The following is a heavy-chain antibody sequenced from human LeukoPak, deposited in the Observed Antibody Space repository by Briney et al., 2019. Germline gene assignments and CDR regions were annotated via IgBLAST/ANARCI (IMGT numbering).Heavy chain of an antibody. J-gene: IGHJ6*02. CDR2: ISYDGSNK. CDR1: GFTFSSYA. D-gene: IGHD2-21*02. CDR3: ARDLVNIVVVTAIGQEYGMDV. Sequence: GRSLRLSCAASGFTFSSYAMHWVRQAPGKGLEWVAVISYDGSNKYYADSVKGRFTISRDNSKNTLYLQMNSLRAEDTAVYYCARDLVNIVVVTAIGQEYGMDVWGQGTTVTVSS. V-gene: IGHV3-30-3*01.